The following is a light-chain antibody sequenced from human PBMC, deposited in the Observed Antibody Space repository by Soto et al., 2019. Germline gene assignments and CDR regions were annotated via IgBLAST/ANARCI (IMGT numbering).Light chain of an antibody. CDR3: QQYYTTPRT. CDR1: QSLLYSSNNKNY. Sequence: DIVMTQSPDALAVSLGERATINCKSSQSLLYSSNNKNYLAWYQQKPGQPPKLLIYWASTRESGVPDRFSGSCYEHDFSLTISSLQAEDVAVYYCQQYYTTPRTFGQGTTVEI. CDR2: WAS. J-gene: IGKJ1*01. V-gene: IGKV4-1*01.